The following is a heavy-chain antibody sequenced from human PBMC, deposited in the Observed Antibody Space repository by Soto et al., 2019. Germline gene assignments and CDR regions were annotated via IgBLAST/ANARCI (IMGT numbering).Heavy chain of an antibody. J-gene: IGHJ4*02. V-gene: IGHV3-33*03. CDR1: GFTFSIYV. D-gene: IGHD3-22*01. CDR2: IWYDGNKK. Sequence: PGGSLRLSCAASGFTFSIYVMHWVRQAPGKGLEWVAVIWYDGNKKYYGDSVRGRFTISRDNSKNTLYLEMNSLRAEDTAVYYCVVDTSGLLDYWGQGTQVTVSS. CDR3: VVDTSGLLDY.